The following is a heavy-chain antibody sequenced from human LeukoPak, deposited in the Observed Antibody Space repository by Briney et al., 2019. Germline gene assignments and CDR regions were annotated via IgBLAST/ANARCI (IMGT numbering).Heavy chain of an antibody. V-gene: IGHV5-10-1*01. CDR2: IDPSDSYT. D-gene: IGHD6-13*01. Sequence: GESLKISCKGSGYSFTSYWISWVRQMPGKGLEWMGRIDPSDSYTNYSPSFQGHVAISADKSISTAYLQWSSLKASDTAMYYCARDMSVGSWYLGYWGQGTLVTVSS. CDR3: ARDMSVGSWYLGY. J-gene: IGHJ4*02. CDR1: GYSFTSYW.